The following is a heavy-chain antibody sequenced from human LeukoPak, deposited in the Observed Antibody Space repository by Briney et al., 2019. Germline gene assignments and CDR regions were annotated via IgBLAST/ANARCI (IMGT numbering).Heavy chain of an antibody. V-gene: IGHV3-9*01. CDR2: TSWNSGSI. CDR3: AKDIAQFHYYDSSGFDY. Sequence: GGSLRLSCAASGFTFDDYAMHWVRQAPGKGLEWVSGTSWNSGSIGYADSVKGRFTISRDNAKNSLYLQMNSLRAEDTALYYCAKDIAQFHYYDSSGFDYWGQGTLVTVSS. D-gene: IGHD3-22*01. J-gene: IGHJ4*02. CDR1: GFTFDDYA.